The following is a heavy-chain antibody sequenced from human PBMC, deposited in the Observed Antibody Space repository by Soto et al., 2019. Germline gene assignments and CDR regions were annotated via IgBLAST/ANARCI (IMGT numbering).Heavy chain of an antibody. V-gene: IGHV4-39*01. CDR3: ARQRTSVVTQACFDV. Sequence: PSGTLSLTCTVTGDSINSRGYYWGWIRQPPGKGLEWIGSIYYSGRTYNNPSLRSRVSMSIDTSKDQFSLKLKSVTAADTALYFCARQRTSVVTQACFDVWGPGSLVTVSS. CDR2: IYYSGRT. CDR1: GDSINSRGYY. J-gene: IGHJ4*02. D-gene: IGHD2-21*02.